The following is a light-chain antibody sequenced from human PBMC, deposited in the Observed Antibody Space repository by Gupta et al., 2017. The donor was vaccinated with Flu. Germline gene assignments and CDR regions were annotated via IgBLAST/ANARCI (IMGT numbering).Light chain of an antibody. J-gene: IGLJ3*02. CDR3: QSYEV. Sequence: WYQQRPGTSPTTVIYEDNQRPSGVLARFSGCINSSSNTASLTISGLKTEDEADYYCQSYEVFGGGTKLTVL. CDR2: EDN. V-gene: IGLV6-57*01.